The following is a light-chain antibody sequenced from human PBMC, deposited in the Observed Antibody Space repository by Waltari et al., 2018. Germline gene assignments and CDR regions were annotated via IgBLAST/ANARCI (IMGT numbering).Light chain of an antibody. J-gene: IGKJ3*01. CDR3: QQYDNLPSFT. CDR2: DAS. CDR1: QDISNY. Sequence: DIQMTQSPSSLSASVVDSVTITCQASQDISNYLNWYQQKPGKAPKLLIYDASNLETRVPSRFSGSGSGTDFTFTISSLQPEDIATYYCQQYDNLPSFTFGPGTKVDIK. V-gene: IGKV1-33*01.